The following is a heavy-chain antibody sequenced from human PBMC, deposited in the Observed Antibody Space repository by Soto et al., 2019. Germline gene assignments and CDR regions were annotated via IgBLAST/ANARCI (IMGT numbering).Heavy chain of an antibody. D-gene: IGHD3-16*02. CDR1: GFSLSTSGVG. CDR3: AHRQFTFGGDISADY. Sequence: QITLKESGPTLMKPTQTLTLTCTFSGFSLSTSGVGVGWIRQPPGKALEWLALIYWDDDKRYSPSLKSRLTITKDTYKNQVVLTLNNMDPVDTPTYYCAHRQFTFGGDISADYWGQGTLVTVSS. J-gene: IGHJ4*02. V-gene: IGHV2-5*02. CDR2: IYWDDDK.